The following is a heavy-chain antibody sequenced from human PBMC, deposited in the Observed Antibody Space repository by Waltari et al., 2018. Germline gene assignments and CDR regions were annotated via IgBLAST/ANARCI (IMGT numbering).Heavy chain of an antibody. CDR2: ISGSGGST. CDR3: ARGGPGVLLWFGFDP. J-gene: IGHJ5*02. V-gene: IGHV3-23*01. CDR1: GFTFSSYA. Sequence: EVQLLESGGGLVQPGGSLRLSCAASGFTFSSYAMSWVRPAPGKGLEWVSAISGSGGSTYYADSVKGRFTISRDNSKSTLYLQMNSLRAEDTAVYYCARGGPGVLLWFGFDPWGQGTLVTVSS. D-gene: IGHD3-10*01.